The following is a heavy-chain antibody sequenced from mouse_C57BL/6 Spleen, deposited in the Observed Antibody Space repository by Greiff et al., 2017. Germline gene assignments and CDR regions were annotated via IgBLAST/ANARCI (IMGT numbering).Heavy chain of an antibody. D-gene: IGHD1-1*01. CDR3: VRQWDSYGSGYEAVDY. J-gene: IGHJ4*01. V-gene: IGHV5-9*01. CDR2: ISGGGGNT. CDR1: GFTFSSYT. Sequence: EVKLVESGGGLVKPGGSLKLSCAASGFTFSSYTMSWVRQTPGKRLEWVATISGGGGNTYYPDSVKGRFTISRDNAKNTLYLQVSRLRSEDTALYSCVRQWDSYGSGYEAVDYWGQGTSVTVSS.